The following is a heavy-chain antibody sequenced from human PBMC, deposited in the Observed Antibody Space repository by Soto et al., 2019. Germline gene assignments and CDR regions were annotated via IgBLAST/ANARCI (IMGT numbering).Heavy chain of an antibody. CDR1: GGTFSSYA. Sequence: SVKVSCKASGGTFSSYAISWVRQAPGQGLEWMGGIIPIFGTANYAQKFQGRVTITADESTSTAYMELSSLRSEDTAVYYCARGYSYGPGAPYYYYGMDVWGQGTTVTVS. D-gene: IGHD5-18*01. CDR3: ARGYSYGPGAPYYYYGMDV. J-gene: IGHJ6*02. CDR2: IIPIFGTA. V-gene: IGHV1-69*13.